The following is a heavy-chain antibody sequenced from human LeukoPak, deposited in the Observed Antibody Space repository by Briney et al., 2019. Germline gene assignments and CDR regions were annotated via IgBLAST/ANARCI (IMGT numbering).Heavy chain of an antibody. CDR3: ATTLYYYDSSGSNAFDI. V-gene: IGHV4-34*01. CDR2: INHRGST. J-gene: IGHJ3*02. CDR1: GGSFSGYY. D-gene: IGHD3-22*01. Sequence: PSETLSLTCAVYGGSFSGYYWSWIRQPPGKGLEWIGEINHRGSTNYNPSLKSRVTISVDTSKNQFSLKLSSVTAADTAVYYCATTLYYYDSSGSNAFDIWGQGTMVTVSS.